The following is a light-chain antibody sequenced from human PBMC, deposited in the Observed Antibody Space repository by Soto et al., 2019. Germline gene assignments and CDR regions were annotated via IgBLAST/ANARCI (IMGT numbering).Light chain of an antibody. J-gene: IGKJ1*01. V-gene: IGKV1-5*01. CDR1: QSISRW. CDR3: QQYNSYPWT. Sequence: DIHMTQSPSTLSASVGDRVTITCRASQSISRWLAWSQQTPGKAPKLLIYDASSLESGVPSRFSGSGSETEFTLTISSLQPDDFATYYCQQYNSYPWTFGQGTKV. CDR2: DAS.